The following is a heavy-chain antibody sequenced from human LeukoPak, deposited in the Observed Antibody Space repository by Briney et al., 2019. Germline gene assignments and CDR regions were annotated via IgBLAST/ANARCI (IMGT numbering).Heavy chain of an antibody. V-gene: IGHV1-2*02. CDR3: ARLNEYSSSSGGIEDY. D-gene: IGHD6-6*01. CDR1: GYTFSTYG. CDR2: INPNSGGT. Sequence: ASVKVSCKASGYTFSTYGISWVRQAPGQGLEWMGWINPNSGGTNYAQKFQGRVTMTRDTSISTAYMELSRLRSDDTAVYYCARLNEYSSSSGGIEDYWGQGTLVTVSS. J-gene: IGHJ4*02.